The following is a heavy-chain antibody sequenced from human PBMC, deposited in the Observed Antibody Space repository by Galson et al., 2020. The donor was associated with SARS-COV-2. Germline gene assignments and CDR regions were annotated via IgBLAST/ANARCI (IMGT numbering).Heavy chain of an antibody. D-gene: IGHD3-22*01. J-gene: IGHJ3*02. CDR3: ARAPITMIVVVDAFDI. CDR1: GGSISSGGYY. Sequence: ETSETLSLTCTVPGGSISSGGYYWSWIRQHPGKGLEWIGYIYYSWSTYYNPSLKSRVTISVDTSKNQFSLKLSSVTAADTAVYYCARAPITMIVVVDAFDIWGQGTMVTVSS. V-gene: IGHV4-31*03. CDR2: IYYSWST.